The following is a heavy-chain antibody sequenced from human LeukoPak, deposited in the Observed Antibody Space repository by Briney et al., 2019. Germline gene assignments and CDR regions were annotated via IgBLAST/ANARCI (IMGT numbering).Heavy chain of an antibody. CDR3: ARSGIKMVRGVIIKSPYHMDV. Sequence: GGSLRLSCAASGFTFSSYAMSWVRQAPGKGLEWVSGISGSDYTDHADSVKGRFTTSRDNSKNTLYLQMNSLRAEDTAVYYCARSGIKMVRGVIIKSPYHMDVWGKGTTVTVSS. CDR2: ISGSDYT. CDR1: GFTFSSYA. J-gene: IGHJ6*03. D-gene: IGHD3-10*01. V-gene: IGHV3-23*01.